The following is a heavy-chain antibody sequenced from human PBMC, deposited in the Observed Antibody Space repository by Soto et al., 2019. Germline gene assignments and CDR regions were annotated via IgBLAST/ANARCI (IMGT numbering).Heavy chain of an antibody. Sequence: QVQLVQSGAEVKKPGASVRVSCKASGYTFTSYDLNWVRQATGQGPEGMGWMNPNRGNTGDAQKFKGRATMTRNTSIRTAYMELSSLRSEYAAVYYCAREGTIRGDDYWGQGTLVTVSS. J-gene: IGHJ4*02. D-gene: IGHD2-2*02. CDR1: GYTFTSYD. CDR2: MNPNRGNT. V-gene: IGHV1-8*01. CDR3: AREGTIRGDDY.